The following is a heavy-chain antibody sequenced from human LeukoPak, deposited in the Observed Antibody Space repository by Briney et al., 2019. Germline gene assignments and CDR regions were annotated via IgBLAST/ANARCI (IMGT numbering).Heavy chain of an antibody. CDR2: IRSKANSYAT. V-gene: IGHV3-73*01. Sequence: GGSLRLSCAASGFTFSGSAMHWVRQASGKGLEWVGRIRSKANSYATAYAASVKGRFTISRDDSKNTAYLQMNSLKTEDTAVYYCTRHDGSGSYYSPYDSWGQGTLVTVSS. J-gene: IGHJ5*01. D-gene: IGHD3-10*01. CDR3: TRHDGSGSYYSPYDS. CDR1: GFTFSGSA.